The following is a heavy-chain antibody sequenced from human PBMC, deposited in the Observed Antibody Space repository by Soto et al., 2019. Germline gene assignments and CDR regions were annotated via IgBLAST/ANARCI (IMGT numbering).Heavy chain of an antibody. Sequence: LRLSCAASGVAVSSVFMTWVRQAPGRGLEWVSVMYSGGAAYYSDSVKGRFTISRDISKNTLFLQMNSLRPEDTAVYYCARDHPLRGTSSSYYYYGMDVWGQGTTVTVSS. CDR2: MYSGGAA. V-gene: IGHV3-53*01. J-gene: IGHJ6*02. D-gene: IGHD6-6*01. CDR3: ARDHPLRGTSSSYYYYGMDV. CDR1: GVAVSSVF.